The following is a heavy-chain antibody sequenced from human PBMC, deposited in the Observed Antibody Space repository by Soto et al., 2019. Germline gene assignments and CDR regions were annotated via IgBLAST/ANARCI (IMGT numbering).Heavy chain of an antibody. D-gene: IGHD3-16*01. CDR3: ARDGGDDRDRLDP. J-gene: IGHJ5*02. CDR2: INPNSGGT. Sequence: QVQLVQSGAEVKKPGASVKVSCKASGYTFTGYYMHWVRQAPGQGLELMGWINPNSGGTNYAQKFQGRVTMTSDTSISTVYMELTSLGSDDTAAYHCARDGGDDRDRLDPRGQGTLVTVS. CDR1: GYTFTGYY. V-gene: IGHV1-2*02.